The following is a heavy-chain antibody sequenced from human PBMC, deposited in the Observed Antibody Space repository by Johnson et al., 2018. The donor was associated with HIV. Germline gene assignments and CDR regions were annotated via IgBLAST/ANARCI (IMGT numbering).Heavy chain of an antibody. CDR1: GFTVSSNY. D-gene: IGHD2-21*02. V-gene: IGHV3-66*01. J-gene: IGHJ3*02. CDR3: ARDHRAYCGGDCYSDAFDI. CDR2: IYSGGST. Sequence: VQLVESGGGLVQPGGSLRLSCAASGFTVSSNYMSWVRQAPGKGLEWVSVIYSGGSTYYADSVKGRFTISRDNSKNTLYLQMNSLRAEDTAVYYCARDHRAYCGGDCYSDAFDIWGQGTKVTVSS.